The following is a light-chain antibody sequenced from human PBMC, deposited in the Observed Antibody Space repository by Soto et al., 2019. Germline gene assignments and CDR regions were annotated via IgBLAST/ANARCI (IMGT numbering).Light chain of an antibody. CDR1: QSVSSN. Sequence: EIVMTQSPATLSVSPGERATLSCRASQSVSSNLAWSQQKPGHAPRLLIYAASTMPTGIPARFSGSGSGTEFTLTISSLQSEDFVVYYCQHYNNWPPWTFGQGTKVEIK. CDR3: QHYNNWPPWT. CDR2: AAS. V-gene: IGKV3-15*01. J-gene: IGKJ1*01.